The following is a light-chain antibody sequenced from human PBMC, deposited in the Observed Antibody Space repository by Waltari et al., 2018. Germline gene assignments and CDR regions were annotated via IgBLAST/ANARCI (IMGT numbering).Light chain of an antibody. CDR2: VNSDGSH. CDR1: SGPSGNA. Sequence: QIVLTQPPSASASLGASVKLTCILRSGPSGNALVWHQQQPTKGPRYLMHVNSDGSHTKGDGIPDRFSVSSSGTEHYLIISSLRSDDEGDYYCQSWGTGVMVFGGGTRLTVL. V-gene: IGLV4-69*02. J-gene: IGLJ3*02. CDR3: QSWGTGVMV.